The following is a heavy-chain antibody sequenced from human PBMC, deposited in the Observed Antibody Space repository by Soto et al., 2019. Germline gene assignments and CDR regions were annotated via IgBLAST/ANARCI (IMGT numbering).Heavy chain of an antibody. Sequence: SETLSLTCTVSGGSVSSGSYYWIWIRQPPGKGLEWIGYIYYSGSTNYNPSLKSRVTISVDTSKNQFSLKLSSVTAADTAVYYCARDQPPPRLRFLDEEKGGDYYGMDVWGQGTTVTVSS. D-gene: IGHD3-3*01. CDR3: ARDQPPPRLRFLDEEKGGDYYGMDV. J-gene: IGHJ6*02. CDR2: IYYSGST. V-gene: IGHV4-61*01. CDR1: GGSVSSGSYY.